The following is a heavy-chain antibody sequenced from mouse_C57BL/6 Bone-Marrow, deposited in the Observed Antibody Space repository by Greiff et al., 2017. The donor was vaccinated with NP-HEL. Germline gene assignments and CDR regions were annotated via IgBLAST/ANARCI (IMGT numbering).Heavy chain of an antibody. CDR2: IYPRSGNT. CDR3: ARMGLYYGSSYRFAY. J-gene: IGHJ3*01. D-gene: IGHD1-1*01. V-gene: IGHV1-81*01. CDR1: GYTFTSYG. Sequence: QVHVKQSGAELARPGASVKLSCKASGYTFTSYGISWVKQRTGQGLEWIGAIYPRSGNTYYNEKFKGKATLTADKSSSTAYMELRSLTSEDSAVYFCARMGLYYGSSYRFAYWGQGTLVTVSA.